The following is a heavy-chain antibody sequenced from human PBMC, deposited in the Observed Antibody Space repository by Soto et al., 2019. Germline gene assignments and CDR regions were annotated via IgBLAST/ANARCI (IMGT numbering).Heavy chain of an antibody. CDR1: GYTFTTYG. CDR3: AREYGNYGPDY. Sequence: QVQLVQSGAEVKKPGASVKVSCKASGYTFTTYGIDWVRQAPGQGLEWMGWISGYHGDTNYAQKLQSRVTMTSDTSTNKAETELRSFRSEDNAVYYWAREYGNYGPDYWGQGTLVTVSS. V-gene: IGHV1-18*01. D-gene: IGHD4-17*01. CDR2: ISGYHGDT. J-gene: IGHJ4*02.